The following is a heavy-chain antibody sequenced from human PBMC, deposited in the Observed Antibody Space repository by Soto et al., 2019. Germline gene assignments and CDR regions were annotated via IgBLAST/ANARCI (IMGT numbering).Heavy chain of an antibody. CDR2: IYNSGST. CDR3: ARDPAW. D-gene: IGHD2-2*01. CDR1: GGSISSGGYY. J-gene: IGHJ3*01. Sequence: QVQLQESGPGLVKPSETLSLTCTVSGGSISSGGYYWSWIRQHPGKGLEWIGYIYNSGSTYYNASLKSRVTISADTSRNQFSLQMNSVTAADTVVYDCARDPAWWGQGTMVTVSS. V-gene: IGHV4-31*03.